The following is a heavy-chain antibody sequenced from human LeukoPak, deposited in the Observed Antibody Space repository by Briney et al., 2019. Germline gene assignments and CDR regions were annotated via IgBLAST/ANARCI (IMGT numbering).Heavy chain of an antibody. J-gene: IGHJ3*02. CDR3: VSGTNYDILTGYYKDAFDI. CDR2: IYPGDSDT. CDR1: GYSFTSYW. Sequence: GESLKISCKGSGYSFTSYWIGWVRQMPGKGLEWMEIIYPGDSDTRYSPSFQGQVTISADKSISTAYLQWSSLKASDTAMYYCVSGTNYDILTGYYKDAFDIWGQGTMVTVSS. V-gene: IGHV5-51*01. D-gene: IGHD3-9*01.